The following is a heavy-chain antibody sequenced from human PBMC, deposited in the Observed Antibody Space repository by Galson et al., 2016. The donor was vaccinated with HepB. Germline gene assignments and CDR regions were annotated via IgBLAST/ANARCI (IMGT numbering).Heavy chain of an antibody. Sequence: LSLTCTVSGGSISSHDYYWNWIRQHPGKGLEWIGYIYYSGSTYYNPSLGGRVTMSVDTSKSQFSLKLSSVTAADTAVYYCARDSGNCSSTSCFENWFDPCGQGTRVTVSS. J-gene: IGHJ5*02. V-gene: IGHV4-31*03. CDR3: ARDSGNCSSTSCFENWFDP. CDR1: GGSISSHDYY. D-gene: IGHD2-2*01. CDR2: IYYSGST.